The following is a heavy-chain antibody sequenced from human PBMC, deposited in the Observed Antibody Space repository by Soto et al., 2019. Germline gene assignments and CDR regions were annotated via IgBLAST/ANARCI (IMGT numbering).Heavy chain of an antibody. CDR3: ARENLAVAGTCYDY. CDR1: GGSISSYY. J-gene: IGHJ4*02. V-gene: IGHV4-59*01. CDR2: IYYSGST. Sequence: SETLSLTCTVSGGSISSYYWSWIRQPPGKGLEWIGYIYYSGSTNYNPSLKSRVTISVDTSKNQFSLKLSSVTAADTAVYYCARENLAVAGTCYDYWGQGTLVTVSS. D-gene: IGHD6-19*01.